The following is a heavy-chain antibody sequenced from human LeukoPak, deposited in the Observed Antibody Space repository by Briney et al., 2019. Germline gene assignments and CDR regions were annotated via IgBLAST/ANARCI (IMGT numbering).Heavy chain of an antibody. Sequence: PGGSLRLSCAASGFTFSNAWMSWVRQAPGKGLEWVGRIKSKTDGGTTGYAAPVKGRFTISRDDSKNTLYLQMNSLKTEDTAVYYCTTEAYYDILTGYYNVRYFDYWGQGTLVTVSS. CDR2: IKSKTDGGTT. D-gene: IGHD3-9*01. CDR3: TTEAYYDILTGYYNVRYFDY. J-gene: IGHJ4*02. CDR1: GFTFSNAW. V-gene: IGHV3-15*01.